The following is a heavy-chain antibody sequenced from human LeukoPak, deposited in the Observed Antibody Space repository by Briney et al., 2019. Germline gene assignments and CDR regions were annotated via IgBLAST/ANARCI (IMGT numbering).Heavy chain of an antibody. D-gene: IGHD5-24*01. CDR3: ATLNTDGWYFDN. V-gene: IGHV4-39*01. J-gene: IGHJ4*02. CDR2: IYYSGAT. Sequence: SETLSLTCSVSGGSISNSRYYWGWLRQPPGKGLEWIGSIYYSGATNSNPSLRSRLTISVDTSKNQSSLKLGSVTAADAAVYYCATLNTDGWYFDNRGQGTLVTVSS. CDR1: GGSISNSRYY.